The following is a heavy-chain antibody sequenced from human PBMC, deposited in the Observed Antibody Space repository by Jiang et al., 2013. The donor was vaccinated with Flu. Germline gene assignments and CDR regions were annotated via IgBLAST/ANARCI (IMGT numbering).Heavy chain of an antibody. D-gene: IGHD2-2*02. Sequence: SGFTFSSYWMSWVRQAPGKGLEWVANIKQDGSEKYYVDSVKGRFTISRDNAKNSLYLQMNSLRAEDTAVYYCASGDIVVVPAAIHPMMTVLIDYWGQGTLVTVSS. J-gene: IGHJ4*02. CDR1: GFTFSSYW. CDR3: ASGDIVVVPAAIHPMMTVLIDY. CDR2: IKQDGSEK. V-gene: IGHV3-7*01.